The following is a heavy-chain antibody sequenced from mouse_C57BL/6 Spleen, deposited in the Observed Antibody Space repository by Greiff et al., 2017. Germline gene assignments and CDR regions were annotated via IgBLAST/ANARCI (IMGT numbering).Heavy chain of an antibody. J-gene: IGHJ4*01. CDR3: ARHSSSFYAMDY. Sequence: EVKLVESGGGLVQPGGSLKLSCAASGFTFSDYGMAWVRQAPRKGPEWVAFISNLAYSNYYADTVTGRFTISRENAKNTLYLEMSSLRSEDTAMYYCARHSSSFYAMDYWGQGTSVTVSS. V-gene: IGHV5-15*01. D-gene: IGHD1-1*01. CDR1: GFTFSDYG. CDR2: ISNLAYSN.